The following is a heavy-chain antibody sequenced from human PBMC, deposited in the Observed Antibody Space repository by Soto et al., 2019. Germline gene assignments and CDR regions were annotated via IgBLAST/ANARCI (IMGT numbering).Heavy chain of an antibody. CDR3: AREQQLVLGWFDP. D-gene: IGHD6-13*01. CDR2: INPNSGGT. Sequence: GASVKVSCKASGYTFTGYYMHWVRQAPGQGLEWMGWINPNSGGTNYAQKFQGRVTMTRDTSISTAYMELSRLRSDDTAVYYCAREQQLVLGWFDPWGQGTLVTVSS. V-gene: IGHV1-2*02. J-gene: IGHJ5*02. CDR1: GYTFTGYY.